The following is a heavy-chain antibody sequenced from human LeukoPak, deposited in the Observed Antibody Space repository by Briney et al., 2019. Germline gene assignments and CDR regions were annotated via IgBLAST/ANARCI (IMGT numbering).Heavy chain of an antibody. CDR2: VYYSGST. D-gene: IGHD6-19*01. V-gene: IGHV4-39*02. CDR1: GFSISSSTYS. Sequence: PSETLSLTCAVSGFSISSSTYSWGWLRQPPGKGLEWIGSVYYSGSTYYNPSLKSLVTISVDTSKNQFSLKLSSVTAADTAVYYCARETPQQWLVPGAFDIWGQGTMVTVSS. CDR3: ARETPQQWLVPGAFDI. J-gene: IGHJ3*02.